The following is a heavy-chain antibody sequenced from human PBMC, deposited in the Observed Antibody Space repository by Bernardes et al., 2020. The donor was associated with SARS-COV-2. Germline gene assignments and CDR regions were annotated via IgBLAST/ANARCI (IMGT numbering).Heavy chain of an antibody. D-gene: IGHD3-22*01. CDR1: GFIFSSYT. J-gene: IGHJ4*02. V-gene: IGHV3-21*01. Sequence: GGSLRLSCAASGFIFSSYTMNWVRQAPGKGLEWVSSISSSSNYIYYADSVKGRFTISRDNAKNSLYLQMNSLRAEDTAVYYCVYYDSSGYSSGYWGQGTLVTVSS. CDR2: ISSSSNYI. CDR3: VYYDSSGYSSGY.